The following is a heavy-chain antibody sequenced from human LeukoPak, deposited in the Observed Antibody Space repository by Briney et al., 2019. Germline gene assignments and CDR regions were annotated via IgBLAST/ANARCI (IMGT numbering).Heavy chain of an antibody. CDR2: INQDGIET. J-gene: IGHJ6*03. D-gene: IGHD3-3*01. CDR1: GFTFSDYW. V-gene: IGHV3-7*01. Sequence: GGSLRLSCAASGFTFSDYWMSWVRQAPGKGLEWVANINQDGIETYYVDSVKGRFTISRDNAKNSLYLQMNSLRAEDTAVYYCARDQVYDFWSGRYYYYYYYMDVWGKGTTVTVSS. CDR3: ARDQVYDFWSGRYYYYYYYMDV.